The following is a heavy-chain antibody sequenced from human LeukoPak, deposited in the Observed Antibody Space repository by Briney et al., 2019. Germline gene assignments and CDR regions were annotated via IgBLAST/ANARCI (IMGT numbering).Heavy chain of an antibody. D-gene: IGHD6-19*01. V-gene: IGHV5-51*01. CDR2: IYPGDSDI. Sequence: GESLKISCKGSGYSFTSYWIGWVRQMPGKGLEWMGIIYPGDSDIRYSPSFLGQVTISADRSISTAYLQWSSLKASDTAIYYCARGGEGSGWPFDYWGQGTLVTVSA. CDR1: GYSFTSYW. CDR3: ARGGEGSGWPFDY. J-gene: IGHJ4*02.